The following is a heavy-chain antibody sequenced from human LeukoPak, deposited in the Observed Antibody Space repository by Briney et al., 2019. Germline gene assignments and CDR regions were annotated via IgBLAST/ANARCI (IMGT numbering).Heavy chain of an antibody. CDR1: GGSISSGDYY. V-gene: IGHV4-30-4*08. CDR2: IYYSGST. J-gene: IGHJ6*03. Sequence: PSQTLSLTCTVSGGSISSGDYYWSWIRQPPGKGLEWSGYIYYSGSTYYNPSLKSRVTISVDTSKNQFSLKLSSVTAADTAVYYCARGRIDYYYYMDVWGKGTTVTVSS. CDR3: ARGRIDYYYYMDV.